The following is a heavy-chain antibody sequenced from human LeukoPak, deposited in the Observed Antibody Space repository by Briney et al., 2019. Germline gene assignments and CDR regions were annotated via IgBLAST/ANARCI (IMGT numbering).Heavy chain of an antibody. V-gene: IGHV4-59*01. CDR1: GGSISSYY. J-gene: IGHJ6*03. CDR3: ARVLSFHSSSWPYYYYYMDV. Sequence: SETLSLTCTVSGGSISSYYWSWIRQPPGKGLEWIGYIYYSGSTNYNPSLKSRVTISVDTSKNQFSLKLSSVTAADTAVYYCARVLSFHSSSWPYYYYYMDVWGKGTTVTVSS. D-gene: IGHD6-13*01. CDR2: IYYSGST.